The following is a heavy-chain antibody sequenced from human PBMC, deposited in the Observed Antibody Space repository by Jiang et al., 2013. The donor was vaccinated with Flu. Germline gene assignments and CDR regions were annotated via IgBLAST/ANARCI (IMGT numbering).Heavy chain of an antibody. CDR1: GFTFSSYS. D-gene: IGHD3-3*01. V-gene: IGHV3-48*01. Sequence: CAASGFTFSSYSMNWVRQAPGKGLEWVSYISSSSSTIYYADSVKGRFTISRDNAKNSLYLQMNSLRAEDTAVYYCARVSEGTIFGVVISYGMDVWGQGTTVTVSS. J-gene: IGHJ6*02. CDR3: ARVSEGTIFGVVISYGMDV. CDR2: ISSSSSTI.